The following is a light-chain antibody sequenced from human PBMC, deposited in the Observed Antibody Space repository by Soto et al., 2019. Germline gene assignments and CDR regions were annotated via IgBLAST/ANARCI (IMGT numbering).Light chain of an antibody. CDR1: QSVSSY. Sequence: IVLTQSPATLSLSPGERATVSCRASQSVSSYLAWYQQKPGQAPRLLIYDASNRATGIPARFSGSGSGTDFTLTISSLEPEDVATYYCQQYNNWPRTFGQGTKVDI. V-gene: IGKV3-11*01. CDR3: QQYNNWPRT. J-gene: IGKJ1*01. CDR2: DAS.